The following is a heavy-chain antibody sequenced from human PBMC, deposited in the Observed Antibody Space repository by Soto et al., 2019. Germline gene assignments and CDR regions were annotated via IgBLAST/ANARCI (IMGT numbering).Heavy chain of an antibody. CDR3: ARDLGIVVVPAARGLGY. CDR1: GYTFTSYG. J-gene: IGHJ4*02. CDR2: ISAYNGNT. Sequence: QVQLVQSGAEVKKPGASVKVSCKASGYTFTSYGISWVRQAPGQGLEWMGWISAYNGNTNYAQKLQGRVTMTKDTSTSTAYMELRRLRSDDTAVYYCARDLGIVVVPAARGLGYWGQGTLVTVSS. D-gene: IGHD2-2*03. V-gene: IGHV1-18*04.